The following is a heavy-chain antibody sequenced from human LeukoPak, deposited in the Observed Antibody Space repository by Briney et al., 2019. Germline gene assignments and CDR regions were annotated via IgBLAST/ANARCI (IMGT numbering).Heavy chain of an antibody. J-gene: IGHJ4*02. CDR2: TWYDASVE. CDR3: ARAIEI. Sequence: GGSLRLSCAASGFTFSSYGMHWVRQAPGKGLEWVAVTWYDASVEYYADSVKGRFTISRDNSKNRVYLQMNSLRVEDTAVYYCARAIEIWGQGTLVTVSS. D-gene: IGHD5-24*01. CDR1: GFTFSSYG. V-gene: IGHV3-33*08.